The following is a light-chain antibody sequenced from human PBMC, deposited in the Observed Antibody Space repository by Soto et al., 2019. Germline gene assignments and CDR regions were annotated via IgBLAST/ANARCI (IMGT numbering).Light chain of an antibody. CDR1: SSDVGGYNY. CDR2: DVS. Sequence: QSVLTQPPSASGSPGQSVTISCTGTSSDVGGYNYVSWYQQHPGKAPKLMIYDVSTRPSGVPGRFSGSKSGNTASLTVSGLQAEDEADYYCSSYAGSNNLLFGGGTKGTVL. CDR3: SSYAGSNNLL. V-gene: IGLV2-8*01. J-gene: IGLJ2*01.